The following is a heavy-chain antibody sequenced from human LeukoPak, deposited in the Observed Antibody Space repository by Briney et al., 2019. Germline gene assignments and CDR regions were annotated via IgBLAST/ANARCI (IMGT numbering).Heavy chain of an antibody. CDR2: IIPILGIA. CDR3: ARLSSGSYSIGGFDP. CDR1: GGTFSSYA. Sequence: SVKVSCKASGGTFSSYAISWVRQAPGQGLEWMGRIIPILGIANYAQKFQGRVTITADKSTSTAYMELSSLRSEGTAVYYCARLSSGSYSIGGFDPWGQGTLVTVSS. J-gene: IGHJ5*02. V-gene: IGHV1-69*04. D-gene: IGHD3-10*01.